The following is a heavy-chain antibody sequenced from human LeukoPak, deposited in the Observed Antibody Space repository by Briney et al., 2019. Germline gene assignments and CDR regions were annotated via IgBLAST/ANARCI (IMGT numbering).Heavy chain of an antibody. CDR3: SRAVGTITTNDY. V-gene: IGHV1-8*01. J-gene: IGHJ4*02. CDR2: TNPNTGNT. D-gene: IGHD5-24*01. CDR1: GYMFTSYD. Sequence: ASVKVSCKASGYMFTSYDINWVRQATGQGLEWLGWTNPNTGNTGYAQKFQGRVTITRNTSISTAYMELNSLRSEDTAVYYCSRAVGTITTNDYWGQGTLVTVSS.